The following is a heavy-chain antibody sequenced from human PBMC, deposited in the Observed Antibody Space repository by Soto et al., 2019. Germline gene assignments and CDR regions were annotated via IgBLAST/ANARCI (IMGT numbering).Heavy chain of an antibody. CDR2: ISYDGKQT. V-gene: IGHV3-30*03. D-gene: IGHD3-16*01. CDR1: GVTFKDYG. J-gene: IGHJ2*01. CDR3: ARDRWGSNWYFDL. Sequence: GGSLRLSCGAPGVTFKDYGMHWVRQAPGKGLEWVAVISYDGKQTYYADSVKGRFTISKDKSKRTLFLQMNSLRVDDTAVYYCARDRWGSNWYFDLWGRGTLVTVSS.